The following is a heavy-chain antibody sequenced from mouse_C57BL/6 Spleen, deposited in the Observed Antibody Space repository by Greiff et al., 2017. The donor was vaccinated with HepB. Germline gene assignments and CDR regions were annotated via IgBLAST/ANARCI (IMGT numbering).Heavy chain of an antibody. V-gene: IGHV5-4*03. CDR2: ISDGGSYT. CDR3: ARGDYYGSSYNYYYAMDY. CDR1: GFTFSSYA. D-gene: IGHD1-1*01. J-gene: IGHJ4*01. Sequence: DVKLVESGGVLVKPGGSLKLSCAASGFTFSSYAMSWVRQTPEKRLEWVATISDGGSYTYYPDNVKGRFTISRDNAKNNLYLQMSHLKSEDTAMYYCARGDYYGSSYNYYYAMDYWGQGTSVTVSS.